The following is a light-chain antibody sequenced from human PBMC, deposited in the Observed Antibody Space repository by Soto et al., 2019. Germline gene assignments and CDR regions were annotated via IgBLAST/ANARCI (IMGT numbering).Light chain of an antibody. CDR1: QSVSSSY. CDR3: QQYGSSST. V-gene: IGKV3-20*01. J-gene: IGKJ5*01. Sequence: IVLTQSPGTLSLSPGERATLSCRASQSVSSSYLSWYQQKPGQAPRLLIYGAFSRPTGIPDRFSGSGSGTDFTLTISRLEPEDFAVYYCQQYGSSSTFGQGTRLEIK. CDR2: GAF.